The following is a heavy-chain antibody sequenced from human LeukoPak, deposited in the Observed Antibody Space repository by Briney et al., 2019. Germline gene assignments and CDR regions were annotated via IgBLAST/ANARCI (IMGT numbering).Heavy chain of an antibody. V-gene: IGHV3-30*02. Sequence: GGSLRLSCAASGLTFSSFGMHWVRQAPGQGLEGVAFILYDGTNKYYADSVKGRFTISRDNSKNTLSLQMNSLRAEDTAVYYCAKSFGMQPPYYYDSSVNRRTPDYWGQGTLVTVSS. D-gene: IGHD3-22*01. J-gene: IGHJ4*02. CDR2: ILYDGTNK. CDR1: GLTFSSFG. CDR3: AKSFGMQPPYYYDSSVNRRTPDY.